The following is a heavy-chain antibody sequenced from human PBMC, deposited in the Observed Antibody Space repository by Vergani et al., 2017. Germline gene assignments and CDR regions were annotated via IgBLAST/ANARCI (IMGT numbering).Heavy chain of an antibody. CDR2: IHYSENT. CDR3: ASDTHSGQRADR. D-gene: IGHD6-19*01. V-gene: IGHV4-59*11. CDR1: FDSLRNLY. Sequence: QVQLQESGPGLVKSSETLSLTCSVSFDSLRNLYCNWIRQPPGKGLEWIGSIHYSENTNYNPSLKTRGTISVDTSKNQFSLTLTSVTAADTAVYYCASDTHSGQRADRWGQGILVTVTS. J-gene: IGHJ5*02.